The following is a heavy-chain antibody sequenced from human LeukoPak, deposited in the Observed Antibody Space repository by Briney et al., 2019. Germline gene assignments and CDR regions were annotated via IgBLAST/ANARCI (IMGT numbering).Heavy chain of an antibody. CDR2: IYYSGST. Sequence: SETLSVTCTVSGGSISSDYWSWIRQPPGKGLEWIGYIYYSGSTNYNPSLKSRVTISVDTSKNQFSLKLSSVTAADTAVYYCARDLITVAGTDYGMDVWGQGTTVTVSS. CDR3: ARDLITVAGTDYGMDV. CDR1: GGSISSDY. J-gene: IGHJ6*02. D-gene: IGHD6-19*01. V-gene: IGHV4-59*01.